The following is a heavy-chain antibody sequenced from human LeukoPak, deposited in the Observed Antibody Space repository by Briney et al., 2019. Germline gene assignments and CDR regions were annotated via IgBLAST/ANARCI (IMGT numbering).Heavy chain of an antibody. Sequence: SETLSLTCTVSGGSISSGDYYWSWIRQPPGKGLEWIGYIYYSGSTYYNPSLKSRVTISVDTSKNQFSLKLSSVTAADTAVYYCARDRRYDSGFDYWGQGTLVTVSS. CDR1: GGSISSGDYY. CDR3: ARDRRYDSGFDY. CDR2: IYYSGST. V-gene: IGHV4-30-4*01. J-gene: IGHJ4*02. D-gene: IGHD5-12*01.